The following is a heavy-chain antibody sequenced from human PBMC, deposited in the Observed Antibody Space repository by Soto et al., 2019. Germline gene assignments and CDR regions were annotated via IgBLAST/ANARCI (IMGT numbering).Heavy chain of an antibody. CDR1: GFTFSSYA. Sequence: GGSLRLSCAASGFTFSSYAMHWVRQAPGKGLEWVAVISYDGSNKYYADSVKGRFTISRDNSKNTLYLQMNSLRAEDTAVYYCARERQWLVPDAFDIWGQGTMVTVSS. D-gene: IGHD6-19*01. CDR2: ISYDGSNK. CDR3: ARERQWLVPDAFDI. V-gene: IGHV3-30-3*01. J-gene: IGHJ3*02.